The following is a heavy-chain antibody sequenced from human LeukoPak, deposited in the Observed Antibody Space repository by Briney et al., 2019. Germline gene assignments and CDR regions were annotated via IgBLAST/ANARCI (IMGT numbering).Heavy chain of an antibody. CDR2: ISSSSSYI. CDR1: GFTFSSYS. V-gene: IGHV3-21*01. Sequence: TGGSLRLSCAASGFTFSSYSMTWVRQAPGKGLEWVSSISSSSSYIYYADSVKGRFTISRDNAKNSLYLQMNSLRAEDTAVYYCARDGEWELRRRDAFDIWGQGTMVTVSS. CDR3: ARDGEWELRRRDAFDI. D-gene: IGHD1-26*01. J-gene: IGHJ3*02.